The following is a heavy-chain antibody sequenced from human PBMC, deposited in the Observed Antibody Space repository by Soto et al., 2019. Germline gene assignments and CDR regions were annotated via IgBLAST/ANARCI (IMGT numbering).Heavy chain of an antibody. CDR1: GDSISSHDW. CDR3: VRNGYYSLDY. D-gene: IGHD3-3*01. V-gene: IGHV4-4*02. CDR2: IHHSGGT. J-gene: IGHJ4*02. Sequence: QVQLQESGPGLVKPSGTLSLTCAVSGDSISSHDWWSCVRQPPNKGLEWIAEIHHSGGTNYNPSLVSRATISVDNSKNQFSFKLMSATAADAAVYYCVRNGYYSLDYWGQGTLVSVSS.